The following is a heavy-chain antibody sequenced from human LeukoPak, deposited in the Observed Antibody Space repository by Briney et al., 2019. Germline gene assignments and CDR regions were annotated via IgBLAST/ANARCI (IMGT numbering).Heavy chain of an antibody. CDR3: ARDRQNKDFWSGGDY. D-gene: IGHD3-3*01. J-gene: IGHJ4*02. Sequence: GASVKVSCKASGGTFSSYAISWVRQAPGQGLEWMGGIIPIFGTANYAQKFQGRVTITADESTSTAYMELSSLRSEDTAVYYCARDRQNKDFWSGGDYWGQGTLVTVSS. V-gene: IGHV1-69*13. CDR1: GGTFSSYA. CDR2: IIPIFGTA.